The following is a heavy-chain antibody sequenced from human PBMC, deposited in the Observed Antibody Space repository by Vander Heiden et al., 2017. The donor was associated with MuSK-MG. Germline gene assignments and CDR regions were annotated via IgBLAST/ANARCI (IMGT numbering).Heavy chain of an antibody. CDR1: GFTFSSYG. CDR2: ISYDGSNK. V-gene: IGHV3-30*18. J-gene: IGHJ4*02. Sequence: QVQLVESGGGVVQPGRSLRLSCAASGFTFSSYGMHWVRQAPGKGLEWVAVISYDGSNKYYADSVKGRFTISRDNSKNTLYLQMNSLRAEDTAVYYCAKGDCSGGSCYSTSFDYWGQGTLVTVSS. CDR3: AKGDCSGGSCYSTSFDY. D-gene: IGHD2-15*01.